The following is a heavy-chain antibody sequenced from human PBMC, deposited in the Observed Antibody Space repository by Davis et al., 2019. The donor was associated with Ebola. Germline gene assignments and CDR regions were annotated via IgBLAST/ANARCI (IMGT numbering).Heavy chain of an antibody. J-gene: IGHJ6*02. CDR2: IYSGGST. Sequence: GESLKISCAASGFTVSSNYMSWVRQAPGKGLEWVSVIYSGGSTYYADSVKSRFTISRDNSKNTLYLQMNSLRAEDTAVYYCAVWGGVYYYGMDVWGQGTTVTVSS. CDR3: AVWGGVYYYGMDV. CDR1: GFTVSSNY. D-gene: IGHD3-16*01. V-gene: IGHV3-53*01.